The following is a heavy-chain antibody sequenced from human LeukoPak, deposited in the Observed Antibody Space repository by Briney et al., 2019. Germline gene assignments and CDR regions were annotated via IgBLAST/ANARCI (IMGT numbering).Heavy chain of an antibody. J-gene: IGHJ4*02. Sequence: ASVKVSCKASGYTFSTYGISWVRQAPGQGLEWMGWISAYNGNTNYAQKLQGRVTMTTDTSTSTAYMELRSLRSDDTAVYYCARVGRYYDSTGSLDYWGQGTLVTVSS. D-gene: IGHD3-22*01. CDR3: ARVGRYYDSTGSLDY. V-gene: IGHV1-18*01. CDR1: GYTFSTYG. CDR2: ISAYNGNT.